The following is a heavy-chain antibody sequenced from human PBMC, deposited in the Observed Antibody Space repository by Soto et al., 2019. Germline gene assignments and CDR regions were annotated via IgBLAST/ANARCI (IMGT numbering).Heavy chain of an antibody. V-gene: IGHV4-30-2*01. CDR3: ARTGTVYYYGMDV. Sequence: SETLSLTCAVSGGSISSGGYSWSWIRQPPGKGLEWIGYIYHSGSTYYNPSLKSRVTISVDRSKNQFSLKLSSVTAADTAVYYCARTGTVYYYGMDVWGQGTTVTVS. CDR1: GGSISSGGYS. D-gene: IGHD1-7*01. CDR2: IYHSGST. J-gene: IGHJ6*02.